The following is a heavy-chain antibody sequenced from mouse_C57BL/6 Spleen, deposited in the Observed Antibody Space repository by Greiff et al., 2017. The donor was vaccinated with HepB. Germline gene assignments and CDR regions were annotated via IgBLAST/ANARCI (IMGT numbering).Heavy chain of an antibody. D-gene: IGHD1-1*01. CDR1: GYTFTSYW. V-gene: IGHV1-69*01. CDR3: ATGGTTVVARYLDY. J-gene: IGHJ2*01. CDR2: IDPSDSYT. Sequence: QVQLQQPGAELVMPGASVKLSCKASGYTFTSYWMHWVKQRPGQGLEWIGEIDPSDSYTNYNQKFKGKSTLTVDKSSSTAYMQLSSLTSEDSAVYYCATGGTTVVARYLDYWGQGTTLTVSS.